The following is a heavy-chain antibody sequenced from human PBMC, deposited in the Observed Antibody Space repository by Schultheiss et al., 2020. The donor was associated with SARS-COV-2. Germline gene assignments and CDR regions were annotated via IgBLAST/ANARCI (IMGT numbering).Heavy chain of an antibody. V-gene: IGHV3-11*04. D-gene: IGHD6-19*01. Sequence: GGSLRLSCAASGFTFSDHYMDWVRQAPGKGLEWVSYISDSDNTKYYADFVKGRFTISRDNTYNSLFLQMNSLRAEDTAVYYCARGGPRAVAPMDVWGQGTTVTVSS. CDR3: ARGGPRAVAPMDV. CDR2: ISDSDNTK. J-gene: IGHJ6*02. CDR1: GFTFSDHY.